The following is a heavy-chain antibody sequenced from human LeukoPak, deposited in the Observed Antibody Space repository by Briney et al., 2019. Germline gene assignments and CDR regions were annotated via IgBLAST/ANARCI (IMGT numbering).Heavy chain of an antibody. J-gene: IGHJ3*02. V-gene: IGHV5-10-1*01. D-gene: IGHD2-21*01. CDR3: ARIYSRGAFDI. CDR1: GYSFTSYL. CDR2: IDPSDSYT. Sequence: GESQKISCKGSGYSFTSYLIIWVRQMPVKGLEWMGRIDPSDSYTNYSPSFQGHVTISADKSISTAYLQWSSLKASDTAMYYCARIYSRGAFDIWGQGTMVTVSS.